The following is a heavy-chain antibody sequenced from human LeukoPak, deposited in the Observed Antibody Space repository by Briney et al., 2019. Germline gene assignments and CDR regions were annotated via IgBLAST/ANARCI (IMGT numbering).Heavy chain of an antibody. CDR1: GFTFSSYG. CDR2: ISYDGSNK. D-gene: IGHD3-16*02. Sequence: PGRSLRLSCAASGFTFSSYGMHWVRQAPGKGLEWVAVISYDGSNKYYADSVKGRFTISRDNAKNSLYLQMNSLRAEDTAVYYCARDGEVSDYWGQGTLVTVSS. CDR3: ARDGEVSDY. J-gene: IGHJ4*02. V-gene: IGHV3-30*03.